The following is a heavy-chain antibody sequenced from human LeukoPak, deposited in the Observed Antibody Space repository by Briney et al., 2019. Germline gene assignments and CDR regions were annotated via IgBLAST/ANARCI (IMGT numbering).Heavy chain of an antibody. CDR2: IIPIFGTA. CDR3: ASCSSTSCYTGFDY. CDR1: GYTFTSYG. Sequence: SVKVSCKASGYTFTSYGISWVRQAPGQGLEWMGGIIPIFGTANYAQKFQGRVTITADESTSTAYMELSSLRSEDTAVYYCASCSSTSCYTGFDYWGQGTLVTVSS. J-gene: IGHJ4*02. D-gene: IGHD2-2*02. V-gene: IGHV1-69*13.